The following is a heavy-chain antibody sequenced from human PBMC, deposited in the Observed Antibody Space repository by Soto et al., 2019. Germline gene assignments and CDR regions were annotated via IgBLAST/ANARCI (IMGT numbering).Heavy chain of an antibody. CDR2: IRGSGGPT. V-gene: IGHV3-23*01. CDR3: VKDFRGGYDWTHD. Sequence: EVQLLESGGDLVQPGGSLRLSCAASGFTFSNYAMSWVRQAPGQGLEWVSLIRGSGGPTNYADSVKGRFTVSRDNSKNMIFLQMNSLRVEETSVYYRVKDFRGGYDWTHDWGQGTLVTVSS. CDR1: GFTFSNYA. D-gene: IGHD5-12*01. J-gene: IGHJ4*02.